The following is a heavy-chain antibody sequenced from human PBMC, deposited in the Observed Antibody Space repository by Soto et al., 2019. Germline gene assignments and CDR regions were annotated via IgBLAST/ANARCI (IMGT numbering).Heavy chain of an antibody. D-gene: IGHD3-3*01. CDR3: ARGLRDYDFWSGYYHDAFDI. J-gene: IGHJ3*02. Sequence: SETLSLTCAVYGGSFSGYYWSWIRQPPWKGLEWIGEINHSGSTNYNPSLKSRVTISVDTSKNQFSLKLSSVTAADTAVYYCARGLRDYDFWSGYYHDAFDIWGQGTMVTVSS. CDR2: INHSGST. V-gene: IGHV4-34*01. CDR1: GGSFSGYY.